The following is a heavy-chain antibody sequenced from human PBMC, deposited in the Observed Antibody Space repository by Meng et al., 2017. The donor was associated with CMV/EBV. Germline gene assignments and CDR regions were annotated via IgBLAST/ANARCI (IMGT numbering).Heavy chain of an antibody. CDR3: AHKSRRMAAAGINWFDP. D-gene: IGHD6-13*01. CDR2: IYWDDDK. J-gene: IGHJ5*02. Sequence: TPNESGPPQVRPALNITRTGTFVGFTVSGGGVGVRWIRQPPRKARQWLAFIYWDDDKRYSPSLTSKLPSTKETTKNQAVLTMTNMDPVHTATYSCAHKSRRMAAAGINWFDPWGQGTLVTVSS. CDR1: GFTVSGGGVG. V-gene: IGHV2-5*02.